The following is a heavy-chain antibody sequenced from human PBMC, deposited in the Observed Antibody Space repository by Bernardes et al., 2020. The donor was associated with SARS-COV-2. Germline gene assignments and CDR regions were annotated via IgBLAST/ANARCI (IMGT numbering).Heavy chain of an antibody. CDR2: INGDGSIT. Sequence: GGSLRLSCGASAFTLSSYWMHWVRQVPGKGLVWVSHINGDGSITKYADSVKGRFTISRDNAKNSLFLQMNSLRSEDTAVYFCAKDKLGGSFDSWGQGTLVTVSS. V-gene: IGHV3-74*01. CDR1: AFTLSSYW. D-gene: IGHD7-27*01. CDR3: AKDKLGGSFDS. J-gene: IGHJ5*01.